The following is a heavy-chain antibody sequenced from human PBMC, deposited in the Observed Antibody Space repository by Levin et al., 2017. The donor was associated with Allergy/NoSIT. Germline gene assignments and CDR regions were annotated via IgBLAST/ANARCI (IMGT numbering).Heavy chain of an antibody. J-gene: IGHJ3*01. CDR2: ISYDGHNK. V-gene: IGHV3-30*03. CDR1: GFTFSNYG. CDR3: VRDSAVSDRSGEGAFDF. Sequence: GESLKISCEASGFTFSNYGMHWVRQSPGPGLQWVAIISYDGHNKYYADSVKGRFTISRDNSKNTLSLEMNSLRVEDTAIYYCVRDSAVSDRSGEGAFDFWGQGTMVTVSS. D-gene: IGHD3-3*01.